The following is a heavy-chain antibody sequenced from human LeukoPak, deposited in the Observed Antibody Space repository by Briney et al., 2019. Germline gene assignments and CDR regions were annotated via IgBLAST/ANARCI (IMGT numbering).Heavy chain of an antibody. Sequence: PVKVSCKASGGTFNNFAICWVRQAPGQGLEWMGGIFPVFGTPTYAQKFQGRVTITADESTRTAHMELSSLRSDDTAVYYCARGPHTSSWYKHAFDIWAQGTMVTVSS. CDR1: GGTFNNFA. J-gene: IGHJ3*02. D-gene: IGHD6-13*01. CDR2: IFPVFGTP. V-gene: IGHV1-69*13. CDR3: ARGPHTSSWYKHAFDI.